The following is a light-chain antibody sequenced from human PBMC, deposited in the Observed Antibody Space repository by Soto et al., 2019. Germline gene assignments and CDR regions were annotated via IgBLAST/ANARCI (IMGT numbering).Light chain of an antibody. V-gene: IGLV2-14*02. CDR2: EVN. CDR3: SSYTSSSTLV. Sequence: QPVLTQPASVSGSPGQSITISCTGTSSDVGSYNFVSWYQHYPGKAPKPLIYEVNKRPSGVSNRFSGSKSGNTASLTISGLQAEDEADYYCSSYTSSSTLVFGGGTKLTVL. CDR1: SSDVGSYNF. J-gene: IGLJ2*01.